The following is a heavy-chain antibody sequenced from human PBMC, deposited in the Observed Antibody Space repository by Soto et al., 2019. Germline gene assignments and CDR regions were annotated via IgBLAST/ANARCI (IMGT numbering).Heavy chain of an antibody. V-gene: IGHV1-69*12. CDR1: GGTFSSYA. Sequence: QVQLVQSGAEVRQPASSVKVSCKTSGGTFSSYAIRWVRQAPGQGLEWMGGIVPIVDTSTYAQQFQGRVTITADESTSTVYMELSSLRSDDTAVYYCVRVVAIPGYPDNWGQGTLVTFSS. CDR3: VRVVAIPGYPDN. CDR2: IVPIVDTS. D-gene: IGHD5-12*01. J-gene: IGHJ4*02.